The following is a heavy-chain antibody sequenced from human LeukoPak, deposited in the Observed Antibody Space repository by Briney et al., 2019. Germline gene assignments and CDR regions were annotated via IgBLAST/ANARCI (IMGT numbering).Heavy chain of an antibody. CDR1: GFTFSSYA. J-gene: IGHJ3*02. CDR3: ARDSPPGFDAFDI. D-gene: IGHD1-14*01. Sequence: GGSLRLSCAASGFTFSSYAMNWVRQAPGKGLEWVSVISGSGGITYYADSVKGRFTISRDNSKNTLYLQMNSLRAEDTAVYYCARDSPPGFDAFDIWGQGTMVTVSS. V-gene: IGHV3-23*01. CDR2: ISGSGGIT.